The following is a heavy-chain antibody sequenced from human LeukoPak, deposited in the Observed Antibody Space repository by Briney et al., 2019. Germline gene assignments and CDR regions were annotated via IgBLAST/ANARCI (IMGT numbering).Heavy chain of an antibody. CDR3: ARYARQAAALDY. J-gene: IGHJ4*02. D-gene: IGHD6-13*01. CDR1: GGSISSSSYY. CDR2: IYYSGST. Sequence: SETLSLTCTVSGGSISSSSYYWGWIRQPPGKGLEWIGSIYYSGSTYYNPSLKSRVTISVDTSKNQFSLKLSSVTAADTAVYYCARYARQAAALDYWGQGTLVTVSP. V-gene: IGHV4-39*07.